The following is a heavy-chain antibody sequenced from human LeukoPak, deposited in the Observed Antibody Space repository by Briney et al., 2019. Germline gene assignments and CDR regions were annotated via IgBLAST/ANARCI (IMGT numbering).Heavy chain of an antibody. Sequence: ASVKVSCKASGYTFTGYYMHWVRQAPVQGLEWMGWINPNSGGTNYAQKFQGRVTMTRDTSISTAYMELSRLRSDDTAVYYCARARGYSYENDYWGQGTLVTVSS. CDR1: GYTFTGYY. CDR2: INPNSGGT. V-gene: IGHV1-2*02. J-gene: IGHJ4*02. D-gene: IGHD5-18*01. CDR3: ARARGYSYENDY.